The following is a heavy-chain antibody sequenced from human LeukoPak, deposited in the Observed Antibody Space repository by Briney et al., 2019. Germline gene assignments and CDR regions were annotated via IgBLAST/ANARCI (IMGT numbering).Heavy chain of an antibody. CDR3: ARRSMLRGWYL. CDR2: IYHSGST. D-gene: IGHD3-10*01. Sequence: PSETLSLTCAVSGGSINSGGYSWSWIRQPPGKGLEWIGYIYHSGSTYYNSSLKSRVTISVDRSKNQFSLKLSSVTAADTAVYYCARRSMLRGWYLGGQGTMVTVSS. CDR1: GGSINSGGYS. J-gene: IGHJ3*01. V-gene: IGHV4-30-2*01.